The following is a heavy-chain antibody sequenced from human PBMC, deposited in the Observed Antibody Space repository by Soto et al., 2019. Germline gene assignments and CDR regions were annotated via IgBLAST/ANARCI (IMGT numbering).Heavy chain of an antibody. Sequence: EVHLLESGGDLVQPGGSLRLSCAASGFTFSNYAMSWVRQAPGKGLDWVSGSSGSAASTFYADSVKGRFTISRDNSKNTLYLQRNSLRAEDTAVYYCAKWTGRYCSGGRCYLDDPFDYWGQGTLVTVSS. J-gene: IGHJ4*02. V-gene: IGHV3-23*01. CDR2: SSGSAAST. CDR3: AKWTGRYCSGGRCYLDDPFDY. D-gene: IGHD2-15*01. CDR1: GFTFSNYA.